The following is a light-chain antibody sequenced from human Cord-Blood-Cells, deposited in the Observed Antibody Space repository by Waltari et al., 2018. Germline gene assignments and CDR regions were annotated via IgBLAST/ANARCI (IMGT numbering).Light chain of an antibody. Sequence: DIVLTQSTGPLYLSLGERATRSCRGSQSVSSSYLAWYQQKPCQAPRLLIYGASSRATGIPDRFSGSGSGTDFTLTISRLEPEDFAVYYCQQYGSSPPYTFGQGTKLEIK. J-gene: IGKJ2*01. CDR3: QQYGSSPPYT. CDR2: GAS. V-gene: IGKV3-20*01. CDR1: QSVSSSY.